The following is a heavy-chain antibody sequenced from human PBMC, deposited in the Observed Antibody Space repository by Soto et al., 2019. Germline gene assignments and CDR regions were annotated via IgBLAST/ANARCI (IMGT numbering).Heavy chain of an antibody. CDR2: IYYSGST. CDR3: ARDGSGPVGFDP. V-gene: IGHV4-31*03. J-gene: IGHJ5*02. Sequence: SETLSLTCTVSGGSISSGGYYWSWIRQHPGKGLEWIGYIYYSGSTYYNPSLKSRVTISVDTSKNQFSLKLSSVTAADTAVYYCARDGSGPVGFDPWGQGTLVTVSS. CDR1: GGSISSGGYY.